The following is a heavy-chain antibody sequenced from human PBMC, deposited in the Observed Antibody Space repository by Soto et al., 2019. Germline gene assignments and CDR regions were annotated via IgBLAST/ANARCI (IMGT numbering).Heavy chain of an antibody. CDR3: ARGRVRVYYDSSGYFDY. Sequence: QVQLQQWGAGLLKPSETLSLTCAVYGGSFSGYYWSWIRQPPGKGLEWIGEINHSGSTNYNPSLKSRVTISVDTSKNQFSRKLSSVTAADTAVYYCARGRVRVYYDSSGYFDYWGQGTLVTVSS. CDR1: GGSFSGYY. V-gene: IGHV4-34*01. J-gene: IGHJ4*02. CDR2: INHSGST. D-gene: IGHD3-22*01.